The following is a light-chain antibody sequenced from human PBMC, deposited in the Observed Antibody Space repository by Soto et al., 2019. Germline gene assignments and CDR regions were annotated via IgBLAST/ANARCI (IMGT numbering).Light chain of an antibody. CDR2: DVS. CDR1: SSDVGAYNY. Sequence: QSALTQPASVSGSPGQSITISCTGTSSDVGAYNYVSWYQQHPGKVPKLMIYDVSDRPSGVSNRFSGFKYGNTASLTISGLQAEDESDYYCTSFTTSYTYVFGTGTKLTVL. J-gene: IGLJ1*01. V-gene: IGLV2-14*03. CDR3: TSFTTSYTYV.